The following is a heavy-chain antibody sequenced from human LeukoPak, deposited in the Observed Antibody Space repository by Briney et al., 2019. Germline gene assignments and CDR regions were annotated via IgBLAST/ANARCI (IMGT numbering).Heavy chain of an antibody. Sequence: SQTLSLTCAISGDSVSSNSAAWNWIRQSPSRGLEWLGRTYYRSKWYNDYAVSVKSRITINPDTSKNQFSLQLNSVTPGDTAVYYCARGQRVAAAGTRWPYYYYMDVWGKGATVTISS. CDR2: TYYRSKWYN. J-gene: IGHJ6*03. D-gene: IGHD6-13*01. CDR3: ARGQRVAAAGTRWPYYYYMDV. V-gene: IGHV6-1*01. CDR1: GDSVSSNSAA.